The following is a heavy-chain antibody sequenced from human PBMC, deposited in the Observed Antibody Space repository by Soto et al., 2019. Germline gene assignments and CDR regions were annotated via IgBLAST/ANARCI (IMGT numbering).Heavy chain of an antibody. CDR1: GFSLTTRGVG. D-gene: IGHD3-16*01. CDR2: IYWDDDK. CDR3: AHIPNYYQYDWFDP. Sequence: QITLKESGPTLVKPTQTLTLTCTFSGFSLTTRGVGVGWIRQPPGKALECLALIYWDDDKRYSPSLQSRLSIXKXTHXNQVVLTMTNVDPVDTATYYCAHIPNYYQYDWFDPWGQGTLVSVSS. V-gene: IGHV2-5*02. J-gene: IGHJ5*02.